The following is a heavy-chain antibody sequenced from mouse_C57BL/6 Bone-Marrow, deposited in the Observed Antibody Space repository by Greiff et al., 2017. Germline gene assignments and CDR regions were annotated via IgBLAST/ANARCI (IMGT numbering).Heavy chain of an antibody. CDR1: GYAFSSSW. J-gene: IGHJ4*01. D-gene: IGHD1-1*01. Sequence: VQLQQSGPELVKPGASVKISCTASGYAFSSSWMNWVKQRPGKGLEWIGRIYPGDGDTNYNGKFKGKATLTADKSSSTAYMQLRILTSEDAAVYFCARGIDYGYSMAYWGQGTSVTVSA. CDR2: IYPGDGDT. CDR3: ARGIDYGYSMAY. V-gene: IGHV1-82*01.